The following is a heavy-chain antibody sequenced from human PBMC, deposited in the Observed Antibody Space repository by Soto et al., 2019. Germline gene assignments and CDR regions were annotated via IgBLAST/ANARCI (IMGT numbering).Heavy chain of an antibody. CDR1: GFPFSAYN. J-gene: IGHJ4*02. V-gene: IGHV3-21*01. CDR2: ITVGSSHR. D-gene: IGHD3-16*01. Sequence: EVQLVESGGGLVKPGGSLRLSCTGSGFPFSAYNINWVRQAPGKGLEWVASITVGSSHRYQPNSMKGRFTISRDDAKNSVYLQIDSLRVEDTALYYCWRGPEVGVRGAYWGQGTLVTVSS. CDR3: WRGPEVGVRGAY.